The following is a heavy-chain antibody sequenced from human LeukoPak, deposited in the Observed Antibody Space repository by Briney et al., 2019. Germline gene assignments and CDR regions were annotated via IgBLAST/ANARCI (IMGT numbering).Heavy chain of an antibody. V-gene: IGHV3-48*02. J-gene: IGHJ4*02. CDR2: ISSDNRTI. Sequence: GGSLRLSCAASGFTFSSNSMNRVRQGPGKGLMWFSYISSDNRTIYYADSVRGRFTISRDNAKNSLYLQMKSLGDEDTAVYYCARYGSGTSYITNYFDYWGQGTLVTVSS. CDR3: ARYGSGTSYITNYFDY. CDR1: GFTFSSNS. D-gene: IGHD3-10*01.